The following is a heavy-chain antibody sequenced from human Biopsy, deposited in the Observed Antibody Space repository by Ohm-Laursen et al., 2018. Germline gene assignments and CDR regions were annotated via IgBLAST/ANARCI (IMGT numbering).Heavy chain of an antibody. V-gene: IGHV4-34*01. D-gene: IGHD3-16*01. CDR3: ARAVDYYDPYYYYGLDV. Sequence: GTLSLTCAVYGGSFSGYYWSWIRQPPGKGLEWIGEINHRGTTNYNPSLKSRVTISVDTSKNQFSLKLRSVTAADTAVYYCARAVDYYDPYYYYGLDVWGQGTTVTVSS. J-gene: IGHJ6*02. CDR2: INHRGTT. CDR1: GGSFSGYY.